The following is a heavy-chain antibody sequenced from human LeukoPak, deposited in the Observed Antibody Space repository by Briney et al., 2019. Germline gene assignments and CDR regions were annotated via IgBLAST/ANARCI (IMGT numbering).Heavy chain of an antibody. J-gene: IGHJ4*02. CDR3: ARDPRIYCTNGICRDDYFDN. CDR2: ISSTSIYK. Sequence: PGGSLRLSCAASGFTFSSYSMNWDRQAPGKGLEWVSSISSTSIYKYYADSVKGRFTISRDNAKDSLFLQMNSLRAEDTAIYYCARDPRIYCTNGICRDDYFDNWGQGTLVTVSS. V-gene: IGHV3-21*01. D-gene: IGHD2-8*01. CDR1: GFTFSSYS.